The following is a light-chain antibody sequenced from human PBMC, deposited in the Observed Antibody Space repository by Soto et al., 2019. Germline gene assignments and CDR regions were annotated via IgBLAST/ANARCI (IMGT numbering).Light chain of an antibody. CDR1: QSISSW. Sequence: DMRMTRXSSXGAASVGDRETISLRASQSISSWLAWYQQKPGKAPRLLIYDASILESGVPSRFSGSGSGTEFTLTISSLQPDDFATYYCQQYNSYSWTFGQGTKVDIK. V-gene: IGKV1-5*01. CDR2: DAS. J-gene: IGKJ1*01. CDR3: QQYNSYSWT.